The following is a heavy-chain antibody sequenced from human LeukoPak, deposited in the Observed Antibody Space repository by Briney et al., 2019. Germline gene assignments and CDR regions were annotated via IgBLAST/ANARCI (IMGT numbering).Heavy chain of an antibody. V-gene: IGHV3-30*18. J-gene: IGHJ4*02. Sequence: QTGGSLRLSCAASGFIFSRYGIHWVRQAPGKGLEWVAVVSYDGTETKYADSVKGRLNLSRDNSKNTVYLQMNTLRAEDTAVYYCAKSRGSSWNNFDYWGQGTLVTVSS. D-gene: IGHD6-13*01. CDR2: VSYDGTET. CDR3: AKSRGSSWNNFDY. CDR1: GFIFSRYG.